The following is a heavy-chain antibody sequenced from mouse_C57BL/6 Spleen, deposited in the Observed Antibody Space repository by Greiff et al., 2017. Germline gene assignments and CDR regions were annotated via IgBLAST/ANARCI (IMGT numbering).Heavy chain of an antibody. CDR1: GYTFTSYW. Sequence: VKLQQPGAELVKPGASVKLSCKASGYTFTSYWMHWVKQRPGQGLEWIGMIHPNSGSTNYNEKFKSKATLTVDKSSSTAYMQLSSLTSEDSAVXYFARGGSSYANWYFDVWGTGTTVTVSS. CDR3: ARGGSSYANWYFDV. CDR2: IHPNSGST. J-gene: IGHJ1*03. D-gene: IGHD1-1*01. V-gene: IGHV1-64*01.